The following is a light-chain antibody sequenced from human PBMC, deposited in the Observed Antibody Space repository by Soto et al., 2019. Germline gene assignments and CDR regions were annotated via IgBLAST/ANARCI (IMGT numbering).Light chain of an antibody. CDR2: EGS. CDR3: CSYATSGYV. J-gene: IGLJ1*01. CDR1: SSDVGTYNL. Sequence: QSALSHPASVSWSPGHSITISCTGTSSDVGTYNLVSWYQQHPGKAPKLMIYEGSKRPSGVSNRFSGSKSGNTASLTISGLQAEEEADYYCCSYATSGYVFGTGTKVTVL. V-gene: IGLV2-23*01.